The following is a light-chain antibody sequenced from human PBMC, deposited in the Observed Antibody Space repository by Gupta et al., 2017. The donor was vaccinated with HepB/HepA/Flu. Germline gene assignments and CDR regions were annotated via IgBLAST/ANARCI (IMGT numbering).Light chain of an antibody. CDR1: SLRSYY. Sequence: SSELTQDPAVSVALGQTVRITCQGDSLRSYYASWYQQKPGPAPVLVIYGKNNRPSGIPDRFSGSSSGNTASLTITGAQAEDEADYYCNSRDSSGNHRSVVFGGGTKLTVL. V-gene: IGLV3-19*01. CDR2: GKN. J-gene: IGLJ2*01. CDR3: NSRDSSGNHRSVV.